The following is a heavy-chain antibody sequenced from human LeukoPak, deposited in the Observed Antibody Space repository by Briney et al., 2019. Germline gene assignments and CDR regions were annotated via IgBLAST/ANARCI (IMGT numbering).Heavy chain of an antibody. Sequence: PSETLSLTCTVSGGSISSYYWSWIRQPAGKGLEWIGRIYTSGSTNYNPSLKSRVTMSVDTSKNQFSLKLSSVTAADTAVYYCARGRSEYDYVWGSIYFDYWGQGTLVTVSS. CDR3: ARGRSEYDYVWGSIYFDY. D-gene: IGHD3-16*01. CDR2: IYTSGST. J-gene: IGHJ4*02. V-gene: IGHV4-4*07. CDR1: GGSISSYY.